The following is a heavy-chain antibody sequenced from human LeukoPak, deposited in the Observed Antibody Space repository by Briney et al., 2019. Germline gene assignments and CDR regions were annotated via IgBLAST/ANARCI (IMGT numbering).Heavy chain of an antibody. CDR1: DGSISSYY. CDR3: ARHHYGDYVPFDY. Sequence: KPSETLSLTCTVSDGSISSYYWSWIRQPPGKGLEWIGYIYYGGSTNYNPSLKSRVTISVDTSKNQFSLKLSSVTAADTAVYYCARHHYGDYVPFDYWGQGTLVTVSS. D-gene: IGHD4-17*01. CDR2: IYYGGST. J-gene: IGHJ4*02. V-gene: IGHV4-59*08.